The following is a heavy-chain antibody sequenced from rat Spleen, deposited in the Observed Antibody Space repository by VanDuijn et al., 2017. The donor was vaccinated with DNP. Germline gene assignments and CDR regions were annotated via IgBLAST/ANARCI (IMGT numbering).Heavy chain of an antibody. CDR1: GFTFSSNW. Sequence: EVQLVESGGGLVQPGRSLKLSCAASGFTFSSNWLNWIRQAPGKGLEWVATINPDGSSTYYRDSVKGRFTISRDNAKSTLYLQMDSLRSEDTATYYCTTTHYFDGWFPFDYWGQGVMVTVSS. J-gene: IGHJ2*01. CDR3: TTTHYFDGWFPFDY. V-gene: IGHV5-29*01. D-gene: IGHD1-12*02. CDR2: INPDGSST.